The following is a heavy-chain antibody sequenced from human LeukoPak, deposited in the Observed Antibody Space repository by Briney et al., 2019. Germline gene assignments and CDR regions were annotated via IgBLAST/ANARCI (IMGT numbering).Heavy chain of an antibody. CDR1: GFIFSSYE. V-gene: IGHV3-48*03. J-gene: IGHJ4*02. D-gene: IGHD4-17*01. CDR2: ITGSGTTI. Sequence: GGSLRLSCAASGFIFSSYEMNWVRQAPGKGLEWVAHITGSGTTIYYADSVKGRFTISRDNAKNSLYLQMNSLRAEDTAVYYCARDRSTVTTWLDYWGQGTLVTVSS. CDR3: ARDRSTVTTWLDY.